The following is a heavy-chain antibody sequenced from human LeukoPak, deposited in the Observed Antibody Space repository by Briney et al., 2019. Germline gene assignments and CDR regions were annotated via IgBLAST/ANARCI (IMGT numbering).Heavy chain of an antibody. Sequence: SQTLSLTCTVSGGSISSGGYYWSWIRQPPGKGLEWIGYIYHSGSTYYNPSLKSRVTISVDRSKNQFSLKLSSVTAADTAVYYCARTFPAANAFDIWGQGTMVTVSS. V-gene: IGHV4-30-2*01. CDR3: ARTFPAANAFDI. CDR1: GGSISSGGYY. CDR2: IYHSGST. J-gene: IGHJ3*02. D-gene: IGHD2-2*01.